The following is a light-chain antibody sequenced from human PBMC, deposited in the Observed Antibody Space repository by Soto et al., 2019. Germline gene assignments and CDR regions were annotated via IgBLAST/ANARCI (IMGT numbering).Light chain of an antibody. V-gene: IGLV2-11*01. CDR1: SSDVGGYNY. Sequence: LTQPRSVSGSPGQSVTISCTGTSSDVGGYNYVSWYQQHPGKAPKLMIYDVSKRPSGVPDRFSGSKSGNTASLTISGLQAEDEADYYCCSYAGSYTNYVFGTGTKVTVL. J-gene: IGLJ1*01. CDR3: CSYAGSYTNYV. CDR2: DVS.